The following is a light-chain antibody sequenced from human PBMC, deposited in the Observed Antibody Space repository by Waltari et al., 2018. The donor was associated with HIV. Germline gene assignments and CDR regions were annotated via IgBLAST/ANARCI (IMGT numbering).Light chain of an antibody. CDR1: ETVSNSF. CDR3: QQYASSPFT. Sequence: EVVLTQSPGTLSLSPGERATLSCRTTETVSNSFLAWYQQKPGQAPRLLIYGASSRATGIPDRFSGSGSGTDFTLTISRLEPEDFAVYYCQQYASSPFTFGPGTTVDI. V-gene: IGKV3-20*01. CDR2: GAS. J-gene: IGKJ3*01.